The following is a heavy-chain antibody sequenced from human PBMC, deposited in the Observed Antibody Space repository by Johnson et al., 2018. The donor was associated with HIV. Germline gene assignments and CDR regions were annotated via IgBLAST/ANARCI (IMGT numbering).Heavy chain of an antibody. Sequence: VQLVESGGGLVQPGGSLRLSCAASGFTFSSNYMSWVRQAPGKGLEWVSVIYSGGSTYYADSVKGRFPLSRDNSKNTLYLQMNSLRAEDTAVYYCAKDGGGGGPLLRGAFDIWGQGTMVTVSS. J-gene: IGHJ3*02. V-gene: IGHV3-66*01. D-gene: IGHD3-22*01. CDR2: IYSGGST. CDR1: GFTFSSNY. CDR3: AKDGGGGGPLLRGAFDI.